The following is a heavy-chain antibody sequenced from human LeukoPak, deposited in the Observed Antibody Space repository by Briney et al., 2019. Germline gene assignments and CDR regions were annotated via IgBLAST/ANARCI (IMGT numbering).Heavy chain of an antibody. CDR1: GGTFSSYA. D-gene: IGHD4-23*01. CDR3: ARDCRGGNPRDFDY. CDR2: ISAYNGNT. Sequence: ASVKVSCKASGGTFSSYAISWVRQAPGQGLEWVGWISAYNGNTNYAQKLQGRVTMTTDTSTSTAYMELRSLRSDDTAVYYCARDCRGGNPRDFDYWGQGTLVTVSS. V-gene: IGHV1-18*01. J-gene: IGHJ4*02.